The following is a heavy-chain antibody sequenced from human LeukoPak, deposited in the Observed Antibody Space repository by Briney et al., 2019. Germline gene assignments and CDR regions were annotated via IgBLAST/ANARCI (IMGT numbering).Heavy chain of an antibody. CDR1: GGSISSYY. V-gene: IGHV4-59*08. D-gene: IGHD4-17*01. J-gene: IGHJ4*02. Sequence: SETLSLTCTVSGGSISSYYWSWIRQPAGKGLEWIGNIYHSGSTYYNPSLKSRVTISVDTSKNQFSLKLSSVTAADTAVYYCARLPLDGDYDYWGRGTLVTVSS. CDR3: ARLPLDGDYDY. CDR2: IYHSGST.